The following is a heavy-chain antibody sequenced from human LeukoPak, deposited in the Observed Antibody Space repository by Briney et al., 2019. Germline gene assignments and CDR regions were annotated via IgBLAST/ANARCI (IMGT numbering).Heavy chain of an antibody. J-gene: IGHJ4*02. Sequence: PSETLSLTCTVSGGSISSYYWSWIRQPPGKGLEWIGYIYYSGSTNYNPSLKSRVTISVDTSKNQFSLKLSSVTAADTAVYYCARSYRYSSSWRHSDYWGQGTLVTVSS. CDR3: ARSYRYSSSWRHSDY. CDR1: GGSISSYY. D-gene: IGHD6-13*01. CDR2: IYYSGST. V-gene: IGHV4-59*01.